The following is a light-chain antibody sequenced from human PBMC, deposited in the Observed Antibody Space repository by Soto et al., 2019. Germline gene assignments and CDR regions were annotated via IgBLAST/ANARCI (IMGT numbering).Light chain of an antibody. CDR3: QQYDNLPPTWT. V-gene: IGKV1-33*01. CDR2: DAS. Sequence: DIQMTQSPSSLSASVGNRVTITCQASQDIATYLNWYQQKPGKAPNLLTYDASNLETGVQSRFSGGGSGTHFTFTISNLQPEDIATYYCQQYDNLPPTWTFGQGTKVDIK. CDR1: QDIATY. J-gene: IGKJ1*01.